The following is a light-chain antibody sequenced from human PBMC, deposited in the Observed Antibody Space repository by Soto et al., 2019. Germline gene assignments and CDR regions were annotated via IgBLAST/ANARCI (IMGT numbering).Light chain of an antibody. Sequence: DIVMTQSPDSLAVSLGERATINCKSSQSVLYSSNHQNYLAWYQQKPGQPPQLLIYWASTRESGVPDRFSGSGSGTDFTLTITSLQSEDFAIYYCQQSYSSPRTFGQGTKVDIK. CDR3: QQSYSSPRT. J-gene: IGKJ1*01. CDR2: WAS. CDR1: QSVLYSSNHQNY. V-gene: IGKV4-1*01.